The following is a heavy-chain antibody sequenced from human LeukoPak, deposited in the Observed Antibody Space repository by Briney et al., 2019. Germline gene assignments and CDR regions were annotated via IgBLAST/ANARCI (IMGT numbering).Heavy chain of an antibody. CDR3: ATQFRYGSAAGPLDY. Sequence: PGGSLRLSYAASGFTFGNYALNWVRQPPGKGLEWVSNISPSGGRTDYADSVKGRFTISRDNFKNMLYLQMNSLRAEDTALFYCATQFRYGSAAGPLDYWGQGTLVTVSS. J-gene: IGHJ4*02. CDR2: ISPSGGRT. CDR1: GFTFGNYA. D-gene: IGHD3-10*01. V-gene: IGHV3-23*01.